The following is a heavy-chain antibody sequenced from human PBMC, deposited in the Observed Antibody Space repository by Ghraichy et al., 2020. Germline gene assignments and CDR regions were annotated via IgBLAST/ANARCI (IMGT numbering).Heavy chain of an antibody. D-gene: IGHD6-19*01. CDR3: AHHIAVAGTWGAFDI. CDR2: IDWDDDK. CDR1: GFSLSTSGMC. J-gene: IGHJ3*02. Sequence: QTLSLTCTFSGFSLSTSGMCVSWIRQPPGKALEWLALIDWDDDKYYSTSLKTRLTISKDTSKNQVVLTMTNMDPVDTATYYCAHHIAVAGTWGAFDIWGQGTMVTFSS. V-gene: IGHV2-70*01.